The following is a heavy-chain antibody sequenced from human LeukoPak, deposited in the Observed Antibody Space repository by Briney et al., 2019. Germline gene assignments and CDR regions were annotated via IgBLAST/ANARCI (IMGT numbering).Heavy chain of an antibody. D-gene: IGHD3-16*01. V-gene: IGHV3-21*01. CDR2: ISSSSSYI. CDR3: GRDCRGQNCWGGGTFDY. CDR1: GFTFSSYS. Sequence: GGSLRLSCAASGFTFSSYSMNWVRQAPGKGLEWVSSISSSSSYIYYADSVKGRFTISRDNAKNSLYLQMNSLRAEDTAVYYCGRDCRGQNCWGGGTFDYWGQGTLVTVSS. J-gene: IGHJ4*02.